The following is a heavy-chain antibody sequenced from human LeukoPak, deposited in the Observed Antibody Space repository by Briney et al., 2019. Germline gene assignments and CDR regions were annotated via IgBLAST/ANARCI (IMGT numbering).Heavy chain of an antibody. CDR2: ISGSGGTT. V-gene: IGHV3-23*01. J-gene: IGHJ4*02. CDR3: AKSSSNLFRLFDY. D-gene: IGHD4-11*01. Sequence: PGGSLRLSCSASGFTFISYAMSSVPQTPGKGLEWVSVISGSGGTTYYADSMKGRFTISRDNSKNTLYLQMNSLRAEDTAVYYCAKSSSNLFRLFDYWGQGTLVTVSS. CDR1: GFTFISYA.